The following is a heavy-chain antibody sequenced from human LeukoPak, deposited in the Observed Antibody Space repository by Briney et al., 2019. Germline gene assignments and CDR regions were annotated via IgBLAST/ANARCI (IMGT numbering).Heavy chain of an antibody. CDR2: IYQSGGT. V-gene: IGHV4-38-2*02. Sequence: PSETLSLTCSVSGYSISSGYYWGWIRQPPGKGLEWIGSIYQSGGTYYNPSLKSRVTISVDTSKNQFSLKLSSVTAADTAVYYCARLSGVKKGLLVSLLDYWGQGTLVTVSS. CDR3: ARLSGVKKGLLVSLLDY. J-gene: IGHJ4*02. D-gene: IGHD3-22*01. CDR1: GYSISSGYY.